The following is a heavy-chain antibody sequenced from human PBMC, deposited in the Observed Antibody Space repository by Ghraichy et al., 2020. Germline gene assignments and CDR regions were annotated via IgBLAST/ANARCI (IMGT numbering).Heavy chain of an antibody. Sequence: GESLNISCEASGFTFNSYGMHWVRQAPGKGLDWVAIIYSDGTNYYYADSVKGRFTISRVNSRNTMTLQMNNLRAEDTAVYYCAREKSRLGATLDYWGQGTLVTVSS. V-gene: IGHV3-33*01. J-gene: IGHJ4*02. CDR3: AREKSRLGATLDY. CDR1: GFTFNSYG. CDR2: IYSDGTNY. D-gene: IGHD1-26*01.